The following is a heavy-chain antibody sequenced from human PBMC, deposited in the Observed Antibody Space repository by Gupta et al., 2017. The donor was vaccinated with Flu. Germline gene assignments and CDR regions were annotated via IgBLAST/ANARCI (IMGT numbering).Heavy chain of an antibody. CDR2: AFYTASP. V-gene: IGHV4-39*01. Sequence: QLRLQASGPGLVKPSETLSLTCAVSGDSISSSNSYWGWIRQPPGKGLEWIGSAFYTASPYYNPSLKSRRTRSVDTSKNQFSLRPTSVTAADAAIEYCGRLGDDYGDFVDIWGQGTRVTVSS. CDR3: GRLGDDYGDFVDI. J-gene: IGHJ1*01. D-gene: IGHD4-17*01. CDR1: GDSISSSNSY.